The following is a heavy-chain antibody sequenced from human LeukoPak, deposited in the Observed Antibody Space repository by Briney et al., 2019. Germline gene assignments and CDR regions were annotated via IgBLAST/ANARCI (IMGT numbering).Heavy chain of an antibody. CDR3: ARDKGRNVIWTLEC. Sequence: GRSLRLSCAASGFTFSSYGMHWVRQAPGKGLEWVAVIWYDGSNKYNADSVKGRFTISRDNSKNTLYLEMNSLRAEDTAVYYCARDKGRNVIWTLECWGQGTLVTVSS. V-gene: IGHV3-33*01. J-gene: IGHJ4*02. CDR2: IWYDGSNK. CDR1: GFTFSSYG. D-gene: IGHD2-15*01.